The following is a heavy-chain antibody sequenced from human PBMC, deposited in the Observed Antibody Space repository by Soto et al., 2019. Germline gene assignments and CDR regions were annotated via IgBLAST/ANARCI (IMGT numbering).Heavy chain of an antibody. CDR3: AMTVTTLYNCFHP. V-gene: IGHV4-59*08. J-gene: IGHJ5*02. CDR1: GGSISGYY. D-gene: IGHD4-4*01. Sequence: SETLSLTCTVSGGSISGYYWSWIRQSPEKGLEWIGHVYYSGSTKYNPSLKSRVTISVDTSKNQFSLNLRSVTAADTAVYYCAMTVTTLYNCFHPWGQGILVTVSS. CDR2: VYYSGST.